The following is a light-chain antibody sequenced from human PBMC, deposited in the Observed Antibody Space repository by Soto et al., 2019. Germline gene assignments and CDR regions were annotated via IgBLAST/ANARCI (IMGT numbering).Light chain of an antibody. J-gene: IGLJ2*01. V-gene: IGLV4-69*01. CDR2: LNSDGSH. CDR3: QTWGTGIMV. CDR1: SGHSSYA. Sequence: QSVLTQSPSASASLGVSVKLTCTLSSGHSSYAIAWHQQQPEKGPRYLMKLNSDGSHSKGDGIPDRVSGSSSGAERYLTISSLESEDEADYYCQTWGTGIMVFGGGTKLTVL.